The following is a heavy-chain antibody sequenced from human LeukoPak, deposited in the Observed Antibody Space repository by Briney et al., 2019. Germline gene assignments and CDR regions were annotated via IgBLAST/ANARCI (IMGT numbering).Heavy chain of an antibody. V-gene: IGHV3-15*01. CDR1: GFTFSNAW. D-gene: IGHD1-14*01. CDR2: IKSKTDGGTT. Sequence: GRSLRLSCAASGFTFSNAWMSWVRQAPGKGLEWVGRIKSKTDGGTTDYAAPVKGGLTISRDDSKNTLYLQMNSLKTEDTAVYYCTTTRAIEPYYYYYGMDVWGQGTTVTVSS. CDR3: TTTRAIEPYYYYYGMDV. J-gene: IGHJ6*02.